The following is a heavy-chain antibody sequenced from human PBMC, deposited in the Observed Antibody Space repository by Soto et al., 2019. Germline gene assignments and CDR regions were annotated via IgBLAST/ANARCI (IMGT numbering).Heavy chain of an antibody. D-gene: IGHD4-17*01. CDR3: ARGNGFPMNYYGMDV. CDR2: ISGGSDYI. J-gene: IGHJ6*02. CDR1: VFSFAIHC. Sequence: GVTLGLCCAASVFSFAIHCMTWVCQDPGKGLEWVSSISGGSDYIYYGDSVKGRFTVSRDNAKNSVHLQMNSLRDEDTALYYCARGNGFPMNYYGMDVWGQGTTVTVSS. V-gene: IGHV3-21*01.